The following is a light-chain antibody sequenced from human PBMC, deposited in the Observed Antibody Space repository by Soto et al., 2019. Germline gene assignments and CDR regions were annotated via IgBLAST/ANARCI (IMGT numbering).Light chain of an antibody. CDR1: QSVSSSY. CDR2: GPS. V-gene: IGKV3-20*01. Sequence: EIVLTQSPGTLSLSPGERATLSCRASQSVSSSYLAWYQQKPGQAPRLLIYGPSSRATSIPDRFSGSGSGTEFTLTISSLEPEDFAVYYCQQYVTSPWTFGQGTKVEIK. J-gene: IGKJ1*01. CDR3: QQYVTSPWT.